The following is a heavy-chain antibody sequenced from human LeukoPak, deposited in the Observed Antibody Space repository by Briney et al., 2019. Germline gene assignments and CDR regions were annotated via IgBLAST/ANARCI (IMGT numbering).Heavy chain of an antibody. CDR3: ARERGIGIAAAGPDY. J-gene: IGHJ4*02. D-gene: IGHD6-13*01. CDR2: IWYDGSNK. CDR1: GFTFSSYG. V-gene: IGHV3-33*01. Sequence: SGGSLRLSCAASGFTFSSYGMHWVRQAPGKGLEWVAVIWYDGSNKYYADSVKGRFTISRDNSKNTLYLQMNSLRAEDTAVYYCARERGIGIAAAGPDYWGQGTLVTVSS.